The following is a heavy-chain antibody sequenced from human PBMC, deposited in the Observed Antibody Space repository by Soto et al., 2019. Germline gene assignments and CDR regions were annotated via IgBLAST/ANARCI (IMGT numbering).Heavy chain of an antibody. J-gene: IGHJ4*02. CDR3: TTGLSNGYYDFDY. V-gene: IGHV3-15*01. CDR1: GGTFNNAW. Sequence: GGGLRLSCAASGGTFNNAWMIWGRQAPGKGIEWVGRIKGEADGGTTDYAAPVKGRITISRDHSKDTLYLQMNSLKTEDTAVYYCTTGLSNGYYDFDYWGQGT. D-gene: IGHD3-22*01. CDR2: IKGEADGGTT.